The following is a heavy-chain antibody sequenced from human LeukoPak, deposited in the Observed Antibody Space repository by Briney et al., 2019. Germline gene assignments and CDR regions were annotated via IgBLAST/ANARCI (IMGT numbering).Heavy chain of an antibody. CDR2: IYPGDSDT. CDR3: ASLSTVTRDDAFDI. CDR1: GYSFTSYW. V-gene: IGHV5-51*01. J-gene: IGHJ3*02. Sequence: GESLKISCKGSGYSFTSYWIGWVRQMPGKGPEWRGIIYPGDSDTRYSPSFQGQVTISADKSISTAYLQWGSLKASDTAMYYCASLSTVTRDDAFDIWGQGTMVTVSS. D-gene: IGHD4-17*01.